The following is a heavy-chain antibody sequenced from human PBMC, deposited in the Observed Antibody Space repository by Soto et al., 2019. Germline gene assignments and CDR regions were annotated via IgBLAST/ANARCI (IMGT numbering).Heavy chain of an antibody. V-gene: IGHV3-23*01. Sequence: GSLRLSCAASGFTFSSYAMSWVRQAPGKGLEWVSAISGSGGSTYYADSVKGRFTISRDNSKNTLYLQMNSLRAEDTAVYYCAKDKGLLWFGELLFGYWGQGTLVTVSS. CDR3: AKDKGLLWFGELLFGY. CDR2: ISGSGGST. D-gene: IGHD3-10*01. CDR1: GFTFSSYA. J-gene: IGHJ4*02.